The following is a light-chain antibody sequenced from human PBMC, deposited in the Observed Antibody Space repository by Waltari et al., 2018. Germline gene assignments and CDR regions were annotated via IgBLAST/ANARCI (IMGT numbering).Light chain of an antibody. CDR3: RQTLQIPCT. CDR1: QSFLHTDGRTY. J-gene: IGKJ3*01. V-gene: IGKV2D-29*01. Sequence: DIVMTHTPPFLPVTPAEPASISCRSSQSFLHTDGRTYFYWYLQKPGQPPRLLIYRVANRFSGVPDRYSGSGSGTDFTLKSSRVGAVDVGVYCCRQTLQIPCTVGPGTKRDIK. CDR2: RVA.